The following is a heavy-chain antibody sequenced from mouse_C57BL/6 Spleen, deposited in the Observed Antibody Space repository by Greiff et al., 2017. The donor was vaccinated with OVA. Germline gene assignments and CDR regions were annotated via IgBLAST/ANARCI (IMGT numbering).Heavy chain of an antibody. J-gene: IGHJ3*01. V-gene: IGHV5-17*01. CDR2: ISSGSSTI. CDR1: GFTFSDYG. D-gene: IGHD1-1*01. CDR3: ARDGSSYVDRAWFAY. Sequence: EVKVVESGGGLVKPGGSLKLSCAASGFTFSDYGMHWVRQAPEKGLEWVAYISSGSSTIYYADTVKGRFTISRDNAKNTLFLQMISLRSEDTAMYYCARDGSSYVDRAWFAYWGQGTLVTVSA.